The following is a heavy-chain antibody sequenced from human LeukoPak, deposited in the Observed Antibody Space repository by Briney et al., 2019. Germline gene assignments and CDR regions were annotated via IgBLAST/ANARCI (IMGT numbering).Heavy chain of an antibody. CDR2: IIPIFGTA. CDR1: GGTFSSYA. J-gene: IGHJ6*03. D-gene: IGHD6-13*01. V-gene: IGHV1-69*06. Sequence: GASVKVSCKASGGTFSSYAISWVRQAPGQGLEWMGGIIPIFGTANYAQKFQGRVTITADKSTSTAYMELSSLRSEDTAVYYCAREPLAAAGNYYYMDVWGKGTTVTVSS. CDR3: AREPLAAAGNYYYMDV.